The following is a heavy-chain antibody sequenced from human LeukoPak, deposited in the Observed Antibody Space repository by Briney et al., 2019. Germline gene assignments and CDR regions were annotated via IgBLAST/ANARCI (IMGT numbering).Heavy chain of an antibody. D-gene: IGHD3-22*01. CDR2: ITGSGVGT. CDR1: GFSFSSYA. CDR3: AKCADYYDSSGYYRY. V-gene: IGHV3-23*01. Sequence: GSLRLSCAASGFSFSSYAMSWVRRAPGKGLEWVSAITGSGVGTYYADSVKGRFTISRDNSKNTLYLQMNSLRAEDTAVYYCAKCADYYDSSGYYRYWGQGTLVTVSS. J-gene: IGHJ4*02.